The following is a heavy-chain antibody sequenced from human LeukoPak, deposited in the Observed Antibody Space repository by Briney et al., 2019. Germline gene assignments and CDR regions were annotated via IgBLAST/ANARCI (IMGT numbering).Heavy chain of an antibody. CDR2: ISAYNGNT. J-gene: IGHJ5*02. CDR3: ARKWIVGATFGFDP. Sequence: GASVKVSCKASGYTFTSYGISWARQAPGQGLEWMGWISAYNGNTNYAQKLQGRVTMTTDTSTSTAYMELRSLRSDDTAVYYWARKWIVGATFGFDPWGQGTLVTVSS. D-gene: IGHD1-26*01. CDR1: GYTFTSYG. V-gene: IGHV1-18*01.